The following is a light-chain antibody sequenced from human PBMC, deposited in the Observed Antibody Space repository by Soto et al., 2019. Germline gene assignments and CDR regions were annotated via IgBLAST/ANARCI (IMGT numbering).Light chain of an antibody. CDR1: SSDVGTYNY. Sequence: QSVLTQPASVSGSPGQSITISCTGTSSDVGTYNYVSWYQQHPGKAPKVMIYEVTYRPSGVSNRFAGSKSANTASLTISGLQAEDEAENYCSSYTGSSTLYVFGTGTKVTVL. J-gene: IGLJ1*01. CDR2: EVT. V-gene: IGLV2-14*01. CDR3: SSYTGSSTLYV.